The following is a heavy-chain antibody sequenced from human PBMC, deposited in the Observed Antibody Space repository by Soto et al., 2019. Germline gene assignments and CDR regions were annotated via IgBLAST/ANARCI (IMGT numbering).Heavy chain of an antibody. Sequence: LSLTCTVSGGSISSYYWSWIRQPPGKGLEWIGYIYYSGSTNYNPSLKSRVTISVDTSKNQFSLKLSSVTAADTAVYYCARGLRYGSGSYYRFGHYFDYWGQGTLVTVSS. CDR2: IYYSGST. CDR3: ARGLRYGSGSYYRFGHYFDY. CDR1: GGSISSYY. V-gene: IGHV4-59*01. J-gene: IGHJ4*02. D-gene: IGHD3-10*01.